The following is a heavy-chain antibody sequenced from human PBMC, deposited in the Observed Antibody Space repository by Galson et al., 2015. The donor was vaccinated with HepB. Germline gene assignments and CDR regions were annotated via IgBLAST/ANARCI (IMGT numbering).Heavy chain of an antibody. CDR2: ITGKGDST. D-gene: IGHD5-18*01. CDR1: GFAFDSHA. J-gene: IGHJ5*01. V-gene: IGHV3-23*01. CDR3: AKGYGLFDS. Sequence: SLRLSCAASGFAFDSHAMSWVRQAPGRGLEWLSGITGKGDSTFYADSVKGRFTVSKDNSNNMLYLQMNSLRAEDAGLYFCAKGYGLFDSWGQGILVTVSS.